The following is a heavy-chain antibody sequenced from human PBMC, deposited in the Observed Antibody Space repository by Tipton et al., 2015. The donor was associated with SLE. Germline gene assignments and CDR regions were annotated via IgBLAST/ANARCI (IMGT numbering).Heavy chain of an antibody. Sequence: SLRLSCAASGFTFSNYAMHWVRQAPGKGLEWVAVISYDGSNTYYADSVKGRFTISRDNSKNTLYLQMNSLRAEDTAVYYCAREGPSWYYYQYMDVWGKGTTVTVSS. J-gene: IGHJ6*03. CDR3: AREGPSWYYYQYMDV. CDR1: GFTFSNYA. D-gene: IGHD2-15*01. CDR2: ISYDGSNT. V-gene: IGHV3-30*04.